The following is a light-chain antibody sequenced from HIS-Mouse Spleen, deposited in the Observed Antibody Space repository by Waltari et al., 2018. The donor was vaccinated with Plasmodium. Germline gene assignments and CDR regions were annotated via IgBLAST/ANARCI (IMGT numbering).Light chain of an antibody. CDR3: SSYTSSSTLVV. Sequence: QSALTQPASVSGSPGQSITIPCPGTSSDVGGYNSVPWYQQHPGKAPKLMIYDVSNRPSGVSNRFSGSKSGNTASLTISGLQAEDEADYYCSSYTSSSTLVVFGGGTKLTVL. V-gene: IGLV2-14*03. J-gene: IGLJ2*01. CDR2: DVS. CDR1: SSDVGGYNS.